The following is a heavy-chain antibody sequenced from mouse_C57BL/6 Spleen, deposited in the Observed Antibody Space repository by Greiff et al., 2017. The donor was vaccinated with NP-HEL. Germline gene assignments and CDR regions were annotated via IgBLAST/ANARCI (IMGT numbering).Heavy chain of an antibody. Sequence: EVKLVESGEGLVKPGGSLKLSCAASGFTFSSYAMSWVRQTPEKRLEWVAYISSGGDYIYYADTVKGRFTISRDNARNTLYLQMSSLKSEDTAMYYCTRGELGPGGFDYWGQGTTLTVSS. CDR3: TRGELGPGGFDY. D-gene: IGHD4-1*01. V-gene: IGHV5-9-1*02. CDR1: GFTFSSYA. J-gene: IGHJ2*01. CDR2: ISSGGDYI.